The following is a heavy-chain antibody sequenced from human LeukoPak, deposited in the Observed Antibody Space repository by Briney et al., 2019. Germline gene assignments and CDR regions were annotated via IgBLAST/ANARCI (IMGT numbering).Heavy chain of an antibody. D-gene: IGHD4-17*01. CDR3: ARDLDDYGPNDFDY. CDR2: INPNSGAT. J-gene: IGHJ4*02. V-gene: IGHV1-2*06. Sequence: ASVKVSCKASQYTFTGYYLHWVRQTPGQGLEWMGRINPNSGATNYAQKFQGRVTITADESTSTAYMELSSLRSEDTAVYYCARDLDDYGPNDFDYWGQGTLVTVSS. CDR1: QYTFTGYY.